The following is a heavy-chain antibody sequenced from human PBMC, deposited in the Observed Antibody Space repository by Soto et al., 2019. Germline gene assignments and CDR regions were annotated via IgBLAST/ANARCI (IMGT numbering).Heavy chain of an antibody. D-gene: IGHD6-13*01. CDR3: ASDARIAAAGTSYNWFDP. J-gene: IGHJ5*02. Sequence: QVQLVQSGAEVKKPGASVKVSCKASGYTFTSYDINWVRQATGQGLEWMGWMNPNSGNTGYAQKFQGRVTMTRNTSISTAYMELRSLRSEDTAVYYCASDARIAAAGTSYNWFDPWGQGTLVTVSA. CDR2: MNPNSGNT. V-gene: IGHV1-8*01. CDR1: GYTFTSYD.